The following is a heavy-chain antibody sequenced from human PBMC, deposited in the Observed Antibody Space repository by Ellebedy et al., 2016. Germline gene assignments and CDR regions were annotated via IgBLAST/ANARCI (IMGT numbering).Heavy chain of an antibody. D-gene: IGHD6-19*01. CDR3: AREVSSGWYYFDN. Sequence: GESLKISXAASGFSFNNHWMSWVRQAPGKGLEWVANIKPDGSESDYVDSVKGRFTISRDTAKNSLYLQMNSLRAEDTAVYYCAREVSSGWYYFDNWGQGTLVTVSS. V-gene: IGHV3-7*01. J-gene: IGHJ4*02. CDR2: IKPDGSES. CDR1: GFSFNNHW.